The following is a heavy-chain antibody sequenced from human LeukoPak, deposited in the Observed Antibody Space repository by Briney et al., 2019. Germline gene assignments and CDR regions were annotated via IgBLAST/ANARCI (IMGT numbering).Heavy chain of an antibody. D-gene: IGHD3-3*01. CDR2: ISGSGGST. V-gene: IGHV3-23*01. CDR3: AKDGSITIFGVVKSYYYNYGMDV. Sequence: GGSLRLSCAASGFTFSSYAMSWVRQAPGKGLEWVSGISGSGGSTYYADSVKGRFTIFRDNSKNTLYLQMNSLRAEDTAVYYCAKDGSITIFGVVKSYYYNYGMDVWGQGTTVTVSS. J-gene: IGHJ6*02. CDR1: GFTFSSYA.